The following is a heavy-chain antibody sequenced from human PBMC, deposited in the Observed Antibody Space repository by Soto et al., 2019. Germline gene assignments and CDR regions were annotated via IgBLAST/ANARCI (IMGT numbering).Heavy chain of an antibody. Sequence: GGSLRLSCAASGFTFSSYGMHWVRQAPGKGLEWVAVISYDGSNKYYADSVKGRFTISRDNSKNTLYLQMNSLRAEDTAVYYCARDLGSTNYYFDYWGLGTLVTVSS. D-gene: IGHD1-1*01. CDR3: ARDLGSTNYYFDY. CDR1: GFTFSSYG. CDR2: ISYDGSNK. V-gene: IGHV3-30*03. J-gene: IGHJ4*02.